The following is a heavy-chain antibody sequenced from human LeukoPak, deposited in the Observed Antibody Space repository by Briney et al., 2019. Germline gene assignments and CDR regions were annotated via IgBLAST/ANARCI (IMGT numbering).Heavy chain of an antibody. CDR2: IRQDGSEK. CDR3: ARVSWNYVFWFDP. CDR1: GFTFSSYW. D-gene: IGHD1-7*01. Sequence: GGSLRLSCAASGFTFSSYWMSWFRQAPGKGLEWVANIRQDGSEKYYVDSVKGRFTISRDNAKNSLYLQMNSLRAEDTAVYYCARVSWNYVFWFDPWGQGTLVTVSS. J-gene: IGHJ5*02. V-gene: IGHV3-7*01.